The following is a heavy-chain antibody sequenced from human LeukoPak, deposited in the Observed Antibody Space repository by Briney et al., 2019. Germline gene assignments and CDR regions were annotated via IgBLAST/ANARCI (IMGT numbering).Heavy chain of an antibody. Sequence: GGSPRLSCAASGFTLSSYAMSWVRQAPGKGLEWVSAISGSGGSTYYADSVKGRFTISRDNSKNTLYLQMNSLRAEDTAVYYCAKTLLDYGDPFDYWGQGTLVTVSS. J-gene: IGHJ4*02. D-gene: IGHD4-17*01. V-gene: IGHV3-23*01. CDR1: GFTLSSYA. CDR3: AKTLLDYGDPFDY. CDR2: ISGSGGST.